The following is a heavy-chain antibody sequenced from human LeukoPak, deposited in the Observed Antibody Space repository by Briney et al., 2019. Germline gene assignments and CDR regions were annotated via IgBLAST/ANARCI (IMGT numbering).Heavy chain of an antibody. D-gene: IGHD3-10*01. V-gene: IGHV4-34*01. CDR1: GRSFSGYY. CDR3: ARASYYGSGSYLGY. CDR2: INHSGST. J-gene: IGHJ4*02. Sequence: SETLSLTCAVYGRSFSGYYWSWIRQPPGKGLECIGEINHSGSTNYNPSLKSRVTISVDTSKNQFSLKLSSVTAADTAVYYCARASYYGSGSYLGYWGQGTLVTVSS.